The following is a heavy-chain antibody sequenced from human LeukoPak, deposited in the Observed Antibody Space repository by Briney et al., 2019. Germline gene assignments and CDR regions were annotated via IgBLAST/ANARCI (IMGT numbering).Heavy chain of an antibody. CDR3: ARGSGYYYGDFDY. V-gene: IGHV4-39*01. Sequence: GSLRLSCAASGFTFSSYWMSWVRQAPGKGLEWIGSIYYSGSTDYNPSLKSRVTISVDTSKNQFSLKLSSVTAADTALYYCARGSGYYYGDFDYWGQGTLVTVSS. CDR1: GFTFSSYW. D-gene: IGHD3-22*01. J-gene: IGHJ4*02. CDR2: IYYSGST.